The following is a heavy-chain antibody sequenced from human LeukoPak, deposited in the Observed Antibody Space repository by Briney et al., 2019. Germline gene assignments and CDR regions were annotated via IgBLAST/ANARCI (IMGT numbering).Heavy chain of an antibody. J-gene: IGHJ6*02. CDR1: GNPPSEVS. CDR3: ATDRSGYDLGYYGLDV. Sequence: ASVTVSCKVSGNPPSEVSLHWVRQAPGKGREWMGGFYPEDEEIIYAPKFQARVTLTADESTNTVFMRLTSLRSDDTAVYYCATDRSGYDLGYYGLDVWGRGTTVTVS. D-gene: IGHD5-12*01. V-gene: IGHV1-24*01. CDR2: FYPEDEEI.